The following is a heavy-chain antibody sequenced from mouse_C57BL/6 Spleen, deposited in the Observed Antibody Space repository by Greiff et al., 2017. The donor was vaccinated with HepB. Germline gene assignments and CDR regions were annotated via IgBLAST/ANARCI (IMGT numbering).Heavy chain of an antibody. V-gene: IGHV1-69*01. CDR2: IDPSDSYT. D-gene: IGHD1-1*01. CDR3: AGKSRGYGSSGWYFDV. Sequence: QVQLQQPGAELVMPGASVKLSCKASGYTFTSYWMHWVKQRPGQGLEWIGEIDPSDSYTNYNQKFKGKSTLTVDKSSSTAYMQLSSLTSEDSAVYYCAGKSRGYGSSGWYFDVWGTGTTVTVSS. J-gene: IGHJ1*03. CDR1: GYTFTSYW.